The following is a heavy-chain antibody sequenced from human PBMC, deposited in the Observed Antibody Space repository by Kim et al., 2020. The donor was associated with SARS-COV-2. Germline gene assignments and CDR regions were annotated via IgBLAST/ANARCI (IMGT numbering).Heavy chain of an antibody. CDR2: ISGNGANT. CDR3: AKFESYYNAHWLNV. D-gene: IGHD3-10*01. Sequence: GGSLRLSCAASGFPFSLYAMAWVRQAPGKGLEWVSGISGNGANTFYADSVKGRFTISRDNSKSTLYLQMNSLRAEDTGIYSCAKFESYYNAHWLNVWGQGTTVTVSS. CDR1: GFPFSLYA. J-gene: IGHJ6*02. V-gene: IGHV3-23*01.